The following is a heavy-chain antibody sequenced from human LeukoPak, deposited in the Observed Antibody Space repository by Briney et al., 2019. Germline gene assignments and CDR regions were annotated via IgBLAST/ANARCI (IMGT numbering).Heavy chain of an antibody. Sequence: GGSLRLSCAASGFGFSSYWMHWVRQVPGEGLVWVSRVNNRGSETVYADSVKGRFTISRDNAGSTVYLQMNSLRAEDTAVYYCARGFRGPDFWGRGTLVTVSS. V-gene: IGHV3-74*01. CDR1: GFGFSSYW. D-gene: IGHD2-21*01. CDR3: ARGFRGPDF. CDR2: VNNRGSET. J-gene: IGHJ4*02.